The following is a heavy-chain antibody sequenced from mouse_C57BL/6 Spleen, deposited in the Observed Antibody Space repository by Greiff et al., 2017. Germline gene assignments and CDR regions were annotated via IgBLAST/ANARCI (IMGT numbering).Heavy chain of an antibody. J-gene: IGHJ1*03. D-gene: IGHD1-1*01. Sequence: QVQLQQSGAELVKPGASVKISCKASGYAFSGYWMNWVKQRPGKGLEWIGQIYPGDGDTNYNGKFKGKATLTADKSSSTAYMQLSSLTSEDSAVYFCARFRFITTPPAGYFDVWGTGTTVTVSS. CDR3: ARFRFITTPPAGYFDV. V-gene: IGHV1-80*01. CDR1: GYAFSGYW. CDR2: IYPGDGDT.